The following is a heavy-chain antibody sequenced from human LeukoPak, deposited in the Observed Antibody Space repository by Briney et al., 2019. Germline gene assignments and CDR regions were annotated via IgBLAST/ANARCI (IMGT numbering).Heavy chain of an antibody. CDR1: GFTFTNYA. J-gene: IGHJ4*02. CDR2: IGNGGAAT. D-gene: IGHD6-19*01. CDR3: AGFQAGRPVDS. Sequence: GGSLRLSCAASGFTFTNYAMTWVRQAPGRGLEWVSTIGNGGAATFYADSVKGRFTISRDNSKNTLYLQMNSLRAEDTAVYYCAGFQAGRPVDSWGQGTLVTVSS. V-gene: IGHV3-23*01.